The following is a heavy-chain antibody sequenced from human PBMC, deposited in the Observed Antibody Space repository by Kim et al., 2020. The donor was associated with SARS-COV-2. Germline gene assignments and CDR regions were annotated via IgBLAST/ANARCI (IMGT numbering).Heavy chain of an antibody. CDR3: AKDGVPAAMDDYFDY. V-gene: IGHV3-30*18. CDR2: ISYDGSNK. CDR1: GFTFSSYG. J-gene: IGHJ4*02. D-gene: IGHD2-2*01. Sequence: GGSLRLSCAASGFTFSSYGMHWVRQAPGKGLEWVAVISYDGSNKYYADSVKGRFTISRDNSKNTLYLQMNSLRAEDTAVYYCAKDGVPAAMDDYFDYWGQGTLVTVSS.